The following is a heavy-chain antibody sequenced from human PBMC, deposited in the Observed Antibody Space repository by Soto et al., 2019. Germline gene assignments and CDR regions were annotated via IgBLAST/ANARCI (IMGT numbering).Heavy chain of an antibody. CDR1: GGSISSGGYY. V-gene: IGHV4-31*03. J-gene: IGHJ4*02. CDR2: IYYSGST. Sequence: PSETLSLTCTVSGGSISSGGYYWSWIRQHPGKGLEWIGYIYYSGSTYYNPSLKSRVTISVDTSKNQFSLKLSSVTAADTAVYYCARAAPLGRVVTAIPFDYWGQGTLVTVSS. D-gene: IGHD2-21*02. CDR3: ARAAPLGRVVTAIPFDY.